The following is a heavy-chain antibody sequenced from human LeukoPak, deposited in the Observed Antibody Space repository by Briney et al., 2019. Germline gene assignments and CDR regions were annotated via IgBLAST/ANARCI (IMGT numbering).Heavy chain of an antibody. D-gene: IGHD3-10*01. J-gene: IGHJ4*02. CDR1: GDSISTTYW. CDR3: ARDVPGSGVNLDH. Sequence: PLETLSLTCAVSGDSISTTYWWTWVRQPPGKLLEFIWEVFHTGSTNYNPSLKSRVTISVDKSNNQFSLKMISVTAADTAVYYCARDVPGSGVNLDHWGQGTLVSVSS. V-gene: IGHV4-4*02. CDR2: VFHTGST.